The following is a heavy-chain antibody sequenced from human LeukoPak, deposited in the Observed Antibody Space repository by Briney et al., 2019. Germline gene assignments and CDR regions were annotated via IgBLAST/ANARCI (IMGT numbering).Heavy chain of an antibody. CDR1: VFTVSSHY. CDR2: IYSGGST. D-gene: IGHD4-23*01. V-gene: IGHV3-53*01. Sequence: GGSLRLSCAASVFTVSSHYMSWVRQAPGEGLEWVSRIYSGGSTEYADSVRGGFTISRDIYKNTVHLQINSLRAEDTAVYYCARVPVLGTRENLQHWGQGTMVTVSS. CDR3: ARVPVLGTRENLQH. J-gene: IGHJ1*01.